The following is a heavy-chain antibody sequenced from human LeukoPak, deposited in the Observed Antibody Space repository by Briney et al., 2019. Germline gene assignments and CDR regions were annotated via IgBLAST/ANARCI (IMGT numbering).Heavy chain of an antibody. CDR2: IYYSGST. J-gene: IGHJ4*02. V-gene: IGHV4-39*01. D-gene: IGHD3-9*01. Sequence: SETLSLTCTVSGGSISSSSYYWGWIRQPPGKGLEWIGSIYYSGSTYYSPSLKSRVTISVDTSKNQFSLKLSSVTAADTAVYYCARLVSGLRYFDWRDRRPNWGQGTLVTVSS. CDR3: ARLVSGLRYFDWRDRRPN. CDR1: GGSISSSSYY.